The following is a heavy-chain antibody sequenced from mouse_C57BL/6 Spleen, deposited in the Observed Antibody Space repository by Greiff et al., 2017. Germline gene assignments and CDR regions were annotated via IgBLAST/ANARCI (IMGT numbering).Heavy chain of an antibody. CDR1: GFTFTDYY. CDR3: ARVYYYGSRYFDY. Sequence: EVMLVESGGGLVQPGGSLSLSCAASGFTFTDYYMSWVRQPPGKALEWLGFIRNKANGYTTEYNASVTGRFNISRDNSQSILYLQMNALRAEDSATYYCARVYYYGSRYFDYWGQGTTLTVSA. CDR2: IRNKANGYTT. D-gene: IGHD1-1*01. J-gene: IGHJ2*01. V-gene: IGHV7-3*01.